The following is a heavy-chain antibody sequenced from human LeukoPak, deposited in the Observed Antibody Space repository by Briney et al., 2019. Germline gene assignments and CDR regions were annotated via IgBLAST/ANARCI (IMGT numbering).Heavy chain of an antibody. J-gene: IGHJ4*02. CDR3: VIDIVVVPAAMPPHFDY. CDR2: ISNTGGST. Sequence: PGGSLRLSCSVSGFTFSNYVMHWVRQAPGRGLEYVSAISNTGGSTYYADSVKGRFTISRDNSKNTLYLQMSSLRAEDTAVYYCVIDIVVVPAAMPPHFDYWGQGTLVTVSS. V-gene: IGHV3-64D*06. D-gene: IGHD2-2*01. CDR1: GFTFSNYV.